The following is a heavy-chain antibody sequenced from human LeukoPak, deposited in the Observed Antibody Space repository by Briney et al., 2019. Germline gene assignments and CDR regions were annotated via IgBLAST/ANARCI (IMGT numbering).Heavy chain of an antibody. J-gene: IGHJ4*02. V-gene: IGHV1-2*02. CDR2: INPNMGGT. CDR3: ARRAPNDYSNYHPDF. CDR1: GYTFTGYY. Sequence: ASVKVSCKASGYTFTGYYMHWVRQAPGKGLEWMGLINPNMGGTNYAQKLQGRVSMTTDTSPSTAYMEQRSPRSDDTAVYNCARRAPNDYSNYHPDFCGQGTLVTVSS. D-gene: IGHD4-11*01.